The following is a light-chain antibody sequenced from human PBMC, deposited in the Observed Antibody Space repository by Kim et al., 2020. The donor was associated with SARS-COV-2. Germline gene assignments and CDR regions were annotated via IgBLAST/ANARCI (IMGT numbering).Light chain of an antibody. CDR1: QSVSSSY. CDR3: QQYGSSAYT. Sequence: GKRALLSCRSSQSVSSSYLAWYQQKPGQAPRLLIYGASSRATGIPDRFSGSGSGTDFTLTISRLEPEDFAVYYCQQYGSSAYTFGQGTKLEI. V-gene: IGKV3-20*01. J-gene: IGKJ2*01. CDR2: GAS.